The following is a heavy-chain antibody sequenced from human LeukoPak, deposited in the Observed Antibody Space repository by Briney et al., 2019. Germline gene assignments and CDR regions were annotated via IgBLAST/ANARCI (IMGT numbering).Heavy chain of an antibody. J-gene: IGHJ4*02. V-gene: IGHV3-7*03. CDR3: AKEGFDS. CDR2: IKQDGSEK. Sequence: PGGSLTLSCAASGFAFSRFWMNWVRQAPGKGLEWVANIKQDGSEKYSLGSVRGRFTISRDNSKNTLYLQMNSLRAEDTAVYYCAKEGFDSWGQGTLVTVSS. CDR1: GFAFSRFW.